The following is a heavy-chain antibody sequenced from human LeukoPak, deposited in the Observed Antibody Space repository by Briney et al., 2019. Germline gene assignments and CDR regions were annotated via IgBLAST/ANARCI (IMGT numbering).Heavy chain of an antibody. D-gene: IGHD3-3*01. Sequence: SETLSLTCTVFGDSVSSSNYYWAWFRQPPGKGLDWIGSLYYDGRTYYSPSLESRVTVSVDTSKNQFSLKLSSVTAADTAVYYCARHLSNYDFWSGYYHRGYYFDYWGQGTLVTVSS. J-gene: IGHJ4*02. CDR3: ARHLSNYDFWSGYYHRGYYFDY. CDR2: LYYDGRT. V-gene: IGHV4-39*01. CDR1: GDSVSSSNYY.